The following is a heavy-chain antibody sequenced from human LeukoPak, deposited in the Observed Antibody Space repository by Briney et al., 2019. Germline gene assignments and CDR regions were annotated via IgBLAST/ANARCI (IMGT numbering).Heavy chain of an antibody. V-gene: IGHV3-74*03. CDR1: GFTFSNYW. CDR2: IKTDGSDM. Sequence: HPGGSLRLSCAAAGFTFSNYWMHWVRQAPGKGLVWVAAIKTDGSDMQYADSVKGRFAISRDNAKNTVYLQMNSLRDEDTAVYYCVRDQTVFTILGYWGQGTLVTVSS. CDR3: VRDQTVFTILGY. D-gene: IGHD4-17*01. J-gene: IGHJ4*02.